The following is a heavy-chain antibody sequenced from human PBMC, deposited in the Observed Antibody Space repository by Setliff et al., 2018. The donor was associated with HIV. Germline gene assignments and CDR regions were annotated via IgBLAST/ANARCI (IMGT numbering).Heavy chain of an antibody. V-gene: IGHV4-59*11. D-gene: IGHD3-16*02. J-gene: IGHJ4*02. CDR2: IYYSEST. Sequence: SETLSLTCTVSGASIRSHYWGWIRQPPGKRLEWIGNIYYSESTNYNPSLKSRVTVSVDTSRNQFSLNLSPVTAADTAVYYCARGGDYVWGSYRPIDYWGQGTLVTVSS. CDR3: ARGGDYVWGSYRPIDY. CDR1: GASIRSHY.